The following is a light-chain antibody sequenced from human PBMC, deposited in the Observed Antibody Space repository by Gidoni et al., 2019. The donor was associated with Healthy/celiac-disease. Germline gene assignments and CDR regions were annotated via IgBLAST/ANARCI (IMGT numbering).Light chain of an antibody. V-gene: IGLV1-40*01. CDR2: GNS. CDR1: SSNIGAGYS. Sequence: QSVLTQPPYVSVAPGQRVSISCPGSSSNIGAGYSVHWYQQLPGTAPKLLIYGNSNRPSGVPDRFSGSKSGTSASLAITGLQAEEEADYYCQSYDSSLSVVVFGGGTKLTVL. CDR3: QSYDSSLSVVV. J-gene: IGLJ2*01.